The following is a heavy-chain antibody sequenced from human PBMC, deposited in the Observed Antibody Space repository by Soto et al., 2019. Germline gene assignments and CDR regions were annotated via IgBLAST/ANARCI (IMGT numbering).Heavy chain of an antibody. CDR2: INPSGGST. CDR3: ARDYSRFNGYSYCYGAFDI. J-gene: IGHJ3*02. Sequence: ASVKVSCKAAGYTFTSYYMHWVRQSPGQGLEWIGIINPSGGSTSYAQKFQGRVTMTRDTSTSTVYMELSSLRSEDTAVYYCARDYSRFNGYSYCYGAFDIWGQGTMVTVS. D-gene: IGHD5-18*01. CDR1: GYTFTSYY. V-gene: IGHV1-46*01.